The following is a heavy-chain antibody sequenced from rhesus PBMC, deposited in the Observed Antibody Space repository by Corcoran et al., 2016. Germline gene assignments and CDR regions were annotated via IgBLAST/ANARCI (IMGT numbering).Heavy chain of an antibody. V-gene: IGHV4-76*01. CDR2: VYGSSGST. CDR3: VRDTSWPDQIFDY. Sequence: QVQLQESGPGLVKPSETLSLTCAVSGSSISGAYDWTWIRQPPGKGLEWIGYVYGSSGSTIYNPYLENRVSISKDTSKNQFSLKLSSVTAADTAVYYCVRDTSWPDQIFDYWGQGVLVTVSS. D-gene: IGHD6-13*01. J-gene: IGHJ4*01. CDR1: GSSISGAYD.